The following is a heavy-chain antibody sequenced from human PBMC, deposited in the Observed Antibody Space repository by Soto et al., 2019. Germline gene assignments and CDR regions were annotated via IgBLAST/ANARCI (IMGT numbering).Heavy chain of an antibody. CDR3: ARWHIVVVPAATEIAGWFGP. CDR2: ISAYNGNT. Sequence: SWLRHSPEQGLEWMGWISAYNGNTNYAQKLQGRVTMTTDTSTSTAYMELRSLRSDDTAVYYCARWHIVVVPAATEIAGWFGPRGQG. D-gene: IGHD2-2*01. V-gene: IGHV1-18*01. J-gene: IGHJ5*02.